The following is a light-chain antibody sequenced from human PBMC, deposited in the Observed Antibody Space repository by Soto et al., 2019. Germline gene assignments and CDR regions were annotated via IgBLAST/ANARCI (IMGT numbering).Light chain of an antibody. CDR1: QSVSIN. CDR2: GAS. V-gene: IGKV3D-15*01. J-gene: IGKJ4*01. Sequence: EIVITQAPGTLSLSLGETATLSCGASQSVSINLAWYQQNPGQAPRLLIYGASTRATDIPARFSGSGSGTEFTLTISGLQSEDFAVYYCQQYHNWVTFGGGTKVDI. CDR3: QQYHNWVT.